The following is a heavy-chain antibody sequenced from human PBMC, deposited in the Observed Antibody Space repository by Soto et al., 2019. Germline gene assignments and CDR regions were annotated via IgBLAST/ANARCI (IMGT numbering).Heavy chain of an antibody. CDR1: GFTFSSYW. D-gene: IGHD3-22*01. CDR3: AKDLYYYDSSGYYQY. Sequence: PGGSLRLSCAASGFTFSSYWMSWVRQAPGKGLEWVANISDGGSEKYYVDSVKGRFTISRDNAKNSLYLQMNSLRAEDTAVYYSAKDLYYYDSSGYYQYWGQGTLVTVSS. V-gene: IGHV3-7*05. J-gene: IGHJ4*02. CDR2: ISDGGSEK.